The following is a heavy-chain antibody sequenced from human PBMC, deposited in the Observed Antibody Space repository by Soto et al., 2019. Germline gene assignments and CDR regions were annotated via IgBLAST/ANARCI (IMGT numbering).Heavy chain of an antibody. CDR1: GFTFSNAW. Sequence: GGSLRLSCAASGFTFSNAWMSWVRQAPGKGLEWVGRIKSKTDGGTTDYAAPVKGRFTISRDDSKNTLYLQMNSLKTEDTAVYYCTTDLPYDSSGYSIDYWGQGTLVTVSS. J-gene: IGHJ4*02. CDR2: IKSKTDGGTT. CDR3: TTDLPYDSSGYSIDY. V-gene: IGHV3-15*01. D-gene: IGHD3-22*01.